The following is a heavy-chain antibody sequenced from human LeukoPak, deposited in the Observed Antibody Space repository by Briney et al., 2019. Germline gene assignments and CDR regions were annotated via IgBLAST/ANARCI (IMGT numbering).Heavy chain of an antibody. V-gene: IGHV3-7*01. Sequence: GGSLRHSCAVSGFTFSSYWMSWVRQAPGKGLEWVANIKQDGSEKYYVDSVKGRFTISRDNSKNTLYLQMNSLRAEDTAVYYCAKYHRYSSGWYSIDYSGQGTLVTVSS. J-gene: IGHJ4*02. D-gene: IGHD6-19*01. CDR2: IKQDGSEK. CDR1: GFTFSSYW. CDR3: AKYHRYSSGWYSIDY.